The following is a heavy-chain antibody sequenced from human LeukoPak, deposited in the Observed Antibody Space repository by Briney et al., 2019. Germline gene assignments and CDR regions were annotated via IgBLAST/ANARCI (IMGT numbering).Heavy chain of an antibody. CDR1: GFTFSNYW. CDR2: INVDGSVK. D-gene: IGHD4-23*01. V-gene: IGHV3-74*01. CDR3: VRDLILVDTPGDDFDY. J-gene: IGHJ4*02. Sequence: GGSLRLSCAASGFTFSNYWMHWVRQVPGKGLVWVSRINVDGSVKSYADSVKGRFTISRDNAKNTVSLQMNSLRAEDTAVYYCVRDLILVDTPGDDFDYWGQGALATVSS.